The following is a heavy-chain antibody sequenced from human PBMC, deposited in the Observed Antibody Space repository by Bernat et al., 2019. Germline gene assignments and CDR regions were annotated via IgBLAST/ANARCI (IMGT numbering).Heavy chain of an antibody. Sequence: QVQLQQWGAGLLKPSETLSLTCAVYGGSFSGYYWSWIRHPPGKGLEWIGEINHSGSNNYNPSLKSRVTISVDTSTSQFSLKLSSVTAADTAVYYCARGDVGITIFGADYWGQGTLVTVSS. CDR1: GGSFSGYY. J-gene: IGHJ4*02. V-gene: IGHV4-34*01. CDR2: INHSGSN. D-gene: IGHD3-3*01. CDR3: ARGDVGITIFGADY.